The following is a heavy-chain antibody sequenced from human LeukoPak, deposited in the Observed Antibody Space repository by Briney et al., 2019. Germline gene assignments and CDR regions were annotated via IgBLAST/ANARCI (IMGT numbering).Heavy chain of an antibody. Sequence: PSETLSLTCTVSGGSISSGGYYWSWIRQHPGKGLEWIGYIYYSGSTNYNPSLESRVTISVDTSKNQFSLKLSSVTAADTAVYYCARVTAMVTPFFDYWGQGTLVTVSS. J-gene: IGHJ4*02. V-gene: IGHV4-61*08. CDR3: ARVTAMVTPFFDY. D-gene: IGHD5-18*01. CDR1: GGSISSGGYY. CDR2: IYYSGST.